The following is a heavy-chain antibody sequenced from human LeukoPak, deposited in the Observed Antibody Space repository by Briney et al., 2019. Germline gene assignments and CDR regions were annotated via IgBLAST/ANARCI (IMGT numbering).Heavy chain of an antibody. J-gene: IGHJ2*01. CDR2: ISAYNGNT. Sequence: ASVKVSCKASGYTFTSYGISWVRQAPGQGLEWMGWISAYNGNTNYAQKLQERVTITRDMSTSTAYMELSSLRSEDTAVYYCAADIVVVPAAIRGWYFDLWGRGTLVTVSS. D-gene: IGHD2-2*01. CDR1: GYTFTSYG. CDR3: AADIVVVPAAIRGWYFDL. V-gene: IGHV1-18*01.